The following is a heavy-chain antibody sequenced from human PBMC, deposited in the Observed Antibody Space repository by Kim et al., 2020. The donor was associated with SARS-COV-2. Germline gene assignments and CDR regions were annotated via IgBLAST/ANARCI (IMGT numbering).Heavy chain of an antibody. CDR1: DGSISSASYY. CDR2: IYYSGST. D-gene: IGHD5-18*01. V-gene: IGHV4-39*01. Sequence: SETLSLTCTVPDGSISSASYYWGWIRQPPGKGLEWIGSIYYSGSTYYNPSPKSRVTISVDTSKNQFSLQLDSVTAADTSVYYCSRGTALAQVPYYYALDV. CDR3: SRGTALAQVPYYYALDV. J-gene: IGHJ6*01.